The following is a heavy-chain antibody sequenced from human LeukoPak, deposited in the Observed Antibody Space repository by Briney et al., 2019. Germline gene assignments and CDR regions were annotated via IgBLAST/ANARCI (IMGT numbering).Heavy chain of an antibody. CDR1: GFSFTSYG. D-gene: IGHD4-23*01. J-gene: IGHJ4*02. CDR2: IWYDGTNK. Sequence: PGGSLRLSCAASGFSFTSYGMHWVRQAPGKGLEWVAVIWYDGTNKYYADSVKGRFTISRDTSNNILYLQMNSLRAEDTAVYYCARVSESGNSDYWGQGTLVTVSS. CDR3: ARVSESGNSDY. V-gene: IGHV3-33*01.